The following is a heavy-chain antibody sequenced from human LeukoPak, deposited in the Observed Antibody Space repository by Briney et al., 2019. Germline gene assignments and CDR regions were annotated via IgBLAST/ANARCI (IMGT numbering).Heavy chain of an antibody. Sequence: GWCLSLSCVACVFTFSGYSRNWVRQAPGKGLEWVSSISSTSCYIYYADSVKGRLTISRDNAKNSLFLQMNNVGVEDAAVYYYARDGRSAWYEDSCGQGHRATVTA. J-gene: IGHJ4*02. CDR1: VFTFSGYS. D-gene: IGHD6-13*01. CDR3: ARDGRSAWYEDS. V-gene: IGHV3-21*01. CDR2: ISSTSCYI.